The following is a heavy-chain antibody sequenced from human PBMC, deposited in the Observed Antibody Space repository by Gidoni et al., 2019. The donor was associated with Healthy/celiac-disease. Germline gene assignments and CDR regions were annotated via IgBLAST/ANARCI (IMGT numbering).Heavy chain of an antibody. CDR3: ARGAGYSYGVSDAFDI. CDR1: GFTFSYYY. Sequence: QVQLVESGGGLVKPGGSLRLSCSASGFTFSYYYMSWIRQAPGKGLEWVSYISSSSSYTNYADSVKGRFTISRDNAKNSLYLQMNSLRAEDTAVYYCARGAGYSYGVSDAFDIWGQGTMVTVSS. D-gene: IGHD5-18*01. J-gene: IGHJ3*02. CDR2: ISSSSSYT. V-gene: IGHV3-11*05.